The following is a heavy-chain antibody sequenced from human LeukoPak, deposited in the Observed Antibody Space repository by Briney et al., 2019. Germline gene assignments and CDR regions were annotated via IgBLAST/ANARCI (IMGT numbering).Heavy chain of an antibody. D-gene: IGHD1-1*01. Sequence: SVKVSCKASGGTFSSYAISWVRQAPGQGLEWMGGIIRIFGTANYAQKFQGRVTITADESTSTAYMELSSLRSEDTAVYYCATDHPGNDPLDWGQGTLVTVSS. V-gene: IGHV1-69*13. CDR2: IIRIFGTA. CDR3: ATDHPGNDPLD. CDR1: GGTFSSYA. J-gene: IGHJ4*02.